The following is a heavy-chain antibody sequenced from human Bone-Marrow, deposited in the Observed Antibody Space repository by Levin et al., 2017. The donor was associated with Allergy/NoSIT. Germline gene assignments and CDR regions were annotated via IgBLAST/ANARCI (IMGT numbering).Heavy chain of an antibody. CDR3: AKERVYGDYDDWYFDL. D-gene: IGHD4-17*01. V-gene: IGHV3-23*01. CDR1: GFTFSSYA. CDR2: IRGNSIST. J-gene: IGHJ2*01. Sequence: GESLKISCAASGFTFSSYAMNWVRQAPGKGLEWVSTIRGNSISTHYADSVKGRFTISRDDSKNTLYLQMISLRVDDTAVYFCAKERVYGDYDDWYFDLWGRGTLVSVSS.